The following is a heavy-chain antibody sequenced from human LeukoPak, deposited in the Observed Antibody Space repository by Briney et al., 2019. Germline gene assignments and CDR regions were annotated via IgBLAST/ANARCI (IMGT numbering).Heavy chain of an antibody. CDR3: AGDYYDSSGYYYDY. V-gene: IGHV4-4*07. CDR1: GGSISSYY. CDR2: TYTSGST. Sequence: SETLSLTCTVSGGSISSYYWSWIRQPAGKGLEWIGRTYTSGSTNYNPSLKSRVTMSVDTSKNQFSLKLSSVTAADTAVYYCAGDYYDSSGYYYDYWDQGTLVTVSS. J-gene: IGHJ4*02. D-gene: IGHD3-22*01.